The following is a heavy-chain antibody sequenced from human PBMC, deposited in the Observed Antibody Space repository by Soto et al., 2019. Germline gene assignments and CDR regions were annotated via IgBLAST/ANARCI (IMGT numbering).Heavy chain of an antibody. CDR2: INHSGST. Sequence: QVQLQQWGAGLLKPSETLFLTCAVYGGSLSGYYWTWIRQPPGTGLEWIGEINHSGSTNYTPSLKSRVTISVYTSKNQFSLKLTSVTAADTAVYYCARDKITGLFDYWGQGTLVTVSS. CDR3: ARDKITGLFDY. V-gene: IGHV4-34*01. D-gene: IGHD2-8*02. CDR1: GGSLSGYY. J-gene: IGHJ4*02.